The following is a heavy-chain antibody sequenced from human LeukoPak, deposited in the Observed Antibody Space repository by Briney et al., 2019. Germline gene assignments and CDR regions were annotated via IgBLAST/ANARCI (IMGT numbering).Heavy chain of an antibody. CDR3: ARGVPYFDPSCDIYIDAFDI. Sequence: SETLSLTCTVSGGSINDYYWTWSRQTPRKRLEWLGYIHSNGNTSYSPSLKRRVIMSVDTSKNHCSLRLSSVTTADTAVYYCARGVPYFDPSCDIYIDAFDIWGQGTMVTVSS. D-gene: IGHD3-22*01. CDR2: IHSNGNT. CDR1: GGSINDYY. J-gene: IGHJ3*02. V-gene: IGHV4-59*01.